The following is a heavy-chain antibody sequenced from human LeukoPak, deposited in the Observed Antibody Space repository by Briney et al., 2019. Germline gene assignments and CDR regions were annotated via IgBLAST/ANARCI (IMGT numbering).Heavy chain of an antibody. Sequence: PGGSLRLSCAASGFTFSSYSMNWVRQAPGKGLEWVSSISSSSSYIYYADSVKGRFTISRDNAKNSLYLQMNSLRAEDTAVYYCARKEDCSSTSCYSDFDYWGQGTLVTVSS. CDR3: ARKEDCSSTSCYSDFDY. V-gene: IGHV3-21*01. CDR1: GFTFSSYS. CDR2: ISSSSSYI. J-gene: IGHJ4*02. D-gene: IGHD2-2*01.